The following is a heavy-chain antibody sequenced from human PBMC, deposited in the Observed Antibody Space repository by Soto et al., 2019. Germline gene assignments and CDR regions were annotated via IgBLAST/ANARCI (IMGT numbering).Heavy chain of an antibody. V-gene: IGHV2-5*01. CDR2: VFWNDDK. Sequence: QITLKESGPTLVNPTQTLTLTCTFSGFSFGVSGVGVGWIRQPPGRALEWLGLVFWNDDKRYSPSLESRLTLTKDTSNNRVVLTVTNLDPGDTGTYYCARAYTYDFDHWGQGTLVTVSS. J-gene: IGHJ4*02. CDR1: GFSFGVSGVG. D-gene: IGHD2-21*01. CDR3: ARAYTYDFDH.